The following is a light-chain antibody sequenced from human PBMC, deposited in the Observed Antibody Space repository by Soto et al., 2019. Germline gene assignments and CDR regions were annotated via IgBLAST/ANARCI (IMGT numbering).Light chain of an antibody. CDR1: QGIRND. CDR3: LQDYNYPYI. V-gene: IGKV1-6*01. Sequence: AIQMTQSPSSLSASVGDRVTITCRASQGIRNDLGWYQQKPGQAPKLLIYAASSLQSGVPSRFSGSGSGTDFTLTINSLQPEEFATYYCLQDYNYPYIFGQGTKLEIK. J-gene: IGKJ2*01. CDR2: AAS.